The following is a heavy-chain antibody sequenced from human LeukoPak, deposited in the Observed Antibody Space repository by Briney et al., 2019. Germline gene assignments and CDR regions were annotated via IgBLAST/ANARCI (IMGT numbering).Heavy chain of an antibody. V-gene: IGHV3-21*01. CDR2: ISSSSSYI. CDR3: ARESATPGGAYYYYMDV. D-gene: IGHD3-16*01. CDR1: GFTFSSYS. J-gene: IGHJ6*03. Sequence: GGSLRLSCAASGFTFSSYSMSWVRQAPGKGLEWVSSISSSSSYIYYADSVKGRFTISRDNAKNSLYLQMNSLRAEDTAVYYCARESATPGGAYYYYMDVWGKGTTVTVSS.